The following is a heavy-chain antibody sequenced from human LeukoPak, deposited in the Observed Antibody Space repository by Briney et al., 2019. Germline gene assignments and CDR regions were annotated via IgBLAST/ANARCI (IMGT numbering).Heavy chain of an antibody. V-gene: IGHV4-30-2*01. CDR2: IYHSGST. CDR3: ARHVSAYSSGLPYYMDV. Sequence: SETLSLTCTVSGDSISSGGYYWIWIRQPPGKGLEWIGSIYHSGSTYYNPSLKSRLTISIDGSKDQFSLKLSSVTAADTAVFYCARHVSAYSSGLPYYMDVWGKGTTVTVSS. D-gene: IGHD6-19*01. J-gene: IGHJ6*03. CDR1: GDSISSGGYY.